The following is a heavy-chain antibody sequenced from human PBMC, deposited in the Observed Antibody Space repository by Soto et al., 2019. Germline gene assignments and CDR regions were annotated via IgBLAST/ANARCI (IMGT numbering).Heavy chain of an antibody. CDR1: GGSISSYY. V-gene: IGHV4-4*07. Sequence: QVQLQESGPGLVKPSETLSLTCTVSGGSISSYYWNWIRQPAGKGLEWIGRIYTSGSTNYNPSLQSRVTMSVDTSKNQFSLKLSSVTAADTAMYYCAREGSYCSSTSCYTLTWFDPWGQGTLVTVSS. J-gene: IGHJ5*02. CDR2: IYTSGST. D-gene: IGHD2-2*01. CDR3: AREGSYCSSTSCYTLTWFDP.